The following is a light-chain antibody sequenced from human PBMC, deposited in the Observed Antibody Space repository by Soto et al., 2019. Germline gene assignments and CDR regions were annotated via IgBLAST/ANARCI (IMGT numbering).Light chain of an antibody. CDR1: SSNIGANYD. CDR2: GNS. V-gene: IGLV1-40*01. J-gene: IGLJ1*01. Sequence: QSVLTQPPSVSGAPGQRVTISCTGSSSNIGANYDVHWYQQVPGTAPKLLIYGNSNRPSGVPDRFSGSKSGTSASLAITGLQAEDEADYYCQSYDSSLSVYVFGTGTKLTVL. CDR3: QSYDSSLSVYV.